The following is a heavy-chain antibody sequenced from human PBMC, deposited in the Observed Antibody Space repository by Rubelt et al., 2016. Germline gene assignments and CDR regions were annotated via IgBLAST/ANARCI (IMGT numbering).Heavy chain of an antibody. Sequence: GKGLEWVAVISYDGNIENYADSVRGRFTISRDNSKNTLYLQMDSLRAEDTAVYYCARELRAAANYRTGFDIWGQGTMVTVSS. CDR3: ARELRAAANYRTGFDI. J-gene: IGHJ3*02. CDR2: ISYDGNIE. D-gene: IGHD6-13*01. V-gene: IGHV3-30*04.